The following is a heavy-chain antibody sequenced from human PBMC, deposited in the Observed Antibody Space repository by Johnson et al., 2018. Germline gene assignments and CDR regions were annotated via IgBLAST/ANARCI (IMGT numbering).Heavy chain of an antibody. V-gene: IGHV3-33*01. Sequence: QVQLVESGGGVVQPGRSLRLSCAASGFTFSSYGMHWVRQGPGKGLEWVAVIWYDGSHKDYADSVKVRFPISRDNSNNTLYLQMNSLRAEDKAVYYCARAHCSSTSCYTSAFDIWGQGTMVTVSS. CDR1: GFTFSSYG. D-gene: IGHD2-2*02. CDR3: ARAHCSSTSCYTSAFDI. J-gene: IGHJ3*02. CDR2: IWYDGSHK.